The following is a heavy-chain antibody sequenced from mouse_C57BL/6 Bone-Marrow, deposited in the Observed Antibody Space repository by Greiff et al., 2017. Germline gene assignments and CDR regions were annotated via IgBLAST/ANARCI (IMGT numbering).Heavy chain of an antibody. J-gene: IGHJ1*03. CDR1: GYTFTSYW. V-gene: IGHV1-69*01. CDR2: IDPSDGYT. Sequence: QVQLQQPGAELVMPGASVKLSCKASGYTFTSYWMHWVKQRPGQGLEWIGEIDPSDGYTNYNQKFKGKATLTVDKSSSTAYMQLSSLTSEDSAVYYCERGERYFDDWGKGTTVTVSS. CDR3: ERGERYFDD.